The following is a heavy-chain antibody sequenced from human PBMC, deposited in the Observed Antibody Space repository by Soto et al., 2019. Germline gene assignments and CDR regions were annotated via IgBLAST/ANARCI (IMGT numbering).Heavy chain of an antibody. V-gene: IGHV3-7*04. CDR1: GFTISSNW. CDR2: IRQDGSEK. CDR3: AREIVVARGARYFDY. J-gene: IGHJ4*02. Sequence: GGSLRLSCVGSGFTISSNWMTWVRQAPGKGLEWVGNIRQDGSEKNYVDSVKGRFTISRDNAKNSLYLQMNSLRAEDTAVYYCAREIVVARGARYFDYWRPGTLVTVSS. D-gene: IGHD2-2*01.